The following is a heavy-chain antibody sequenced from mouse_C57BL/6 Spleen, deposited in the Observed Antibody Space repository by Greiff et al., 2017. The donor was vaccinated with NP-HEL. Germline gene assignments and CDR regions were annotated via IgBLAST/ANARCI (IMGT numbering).Heavy chain of an antibody. CDR1: GYSFTSYY. D-gene: IGHD1-1*01. Sequence: QVQLQQSGPELVKPGASVKISCTASGYSFTSYYIHWVKQRPGQGLEWIGWIYPGSGNTKYNEKFKGKATLTADTSSSTAYMQLSSLTSEDSAVYYCEGDCDGHYYFDYWGQGTTLTVSS. V-gene: IGHV1-66*01. CDR3: EGDCDGHYYFDY. CDR2: IYPGSGNT. J-gene: IGHJ2*01.